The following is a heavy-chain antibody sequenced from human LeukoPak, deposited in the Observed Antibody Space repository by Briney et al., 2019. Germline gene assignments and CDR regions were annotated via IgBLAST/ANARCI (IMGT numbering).Heavy chain of an antibody. Sequence: PSETLSLTCTVSGGSISSGDYYWSWIRQPPGKGLEWIGYIYYSGSTYYNPSLKSRVTISVDTSKNQFSLKLSSVTAADTAVYYCTRRYCSSTSCHSGGDAFDIWGQGTMVTVSS. CDR2: IYYSGST. CDR1: GGSISSGDYY. CDR3: TRRYCSSTSCHSGGDAFDI. J-gene: IGHJ3*02. D-gene: IGHD2-2*02. V-gene: IGHV4-30-4*02.